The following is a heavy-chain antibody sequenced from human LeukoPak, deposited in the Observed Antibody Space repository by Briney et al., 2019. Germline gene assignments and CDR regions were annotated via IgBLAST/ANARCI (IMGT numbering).Heavy chain of an antibody. J-gene: IGHJ4*02. V-gene: IGHV4-31*03. CDR3: AVGPHHYFDS. Sequence: SETLSLTCTVSGGSINSGCYYWSWVRQHPGKGLEWIGYISYSGSTYYNPSLKSRLTISLDTSKNQFSLRLSSVSAADTAVYFCAVGPHHYFDSWGQGTLVTVSS. CDR1: GGSINSGCYY. CDR2: ISYSGST.